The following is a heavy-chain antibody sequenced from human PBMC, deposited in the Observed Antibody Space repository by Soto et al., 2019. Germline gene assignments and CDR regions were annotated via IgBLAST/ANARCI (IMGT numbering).Heavy chain of an antibody. V-gene: IGHV3-21*01. CDR3: ARSTPGITLVSGYFDD. CDR1: RFTLSALD. D-gene: IGHD3-10*01. Sequence: XGCLRLSCAASRFTLSALDMNWVRQAPGKGLDWVSSITSSNNFIYYADSVKGRFTISRDNAKNSLYLQMNSLRAEDTAVYFCARSTPGITLVSGYFDDWGQGSLVTVPS. CDR2: ITSSNNFI. J-gene: IGHJ4*02.